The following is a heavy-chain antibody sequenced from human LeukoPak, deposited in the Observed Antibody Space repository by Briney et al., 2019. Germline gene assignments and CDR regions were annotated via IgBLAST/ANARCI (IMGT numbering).Heavy chain of an antibody. J-gene: IGHJ4*02. CDR1: GDSINNGGSISNGGHY. CDR3: ARRVRMLLIDY. Sequence: SSETLSLTCTVSGDSINNGGSISNGGHYWSWIRQFPGKGLEWIGYIYHSGNTYYNPSLESRVTMSVDTSENRFSLKVNSVTAADTAVYYCARRVRMLLIDYWGQGTLVTVSS. CDR2: IYHSGNT. V-gene: IGHV4-31*03. D-gene: IGHD2-21*01.